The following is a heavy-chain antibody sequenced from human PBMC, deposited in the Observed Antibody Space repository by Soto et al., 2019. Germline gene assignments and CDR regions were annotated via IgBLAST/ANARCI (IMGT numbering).Heavy chain of an antibody. Sequence: SETLSLTCTVSGGSISSSSYYWGWIRQPPGKGLEWIGSIYYSGSTYYNPSLKSRVTISVDTSKNQFSLKLSSVTAADTAVYYCARHPPYYYGSGYGMNVWGQGTTVTVSS. D-gene: IGHD3-10*01. CDR3: ARHPPYYYGSGYGMNV. V-gene: IGHV4-39*01. CDR2: IYYSGST. J-gene: IGHJ6*02. CDR1: GGSISSSSYY.